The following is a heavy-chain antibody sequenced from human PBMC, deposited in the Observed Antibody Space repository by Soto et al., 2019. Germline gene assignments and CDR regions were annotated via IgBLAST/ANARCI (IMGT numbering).Heavy chain of an antibody. J-gene: IGHJ4*02. CDR3: ARETTVTTFLFDY. CDR1: GGTFSSYA. Sequence: ASVKVSCKASGGTFSSYAISWVRQAPGQGLEWMGGIIPIFGTANYAQKFQGRVTITADESTSTAYMELSSLRSEDTAVYYCARETTVTTFLFDYWGQGALVTVSS. CDR2: IIPIFGTA. D-gene: IGHD4-17*01. V-gene: IGHV1-69*13.